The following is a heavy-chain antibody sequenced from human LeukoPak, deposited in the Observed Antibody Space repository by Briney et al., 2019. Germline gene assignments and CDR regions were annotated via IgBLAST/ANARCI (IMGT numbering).Heavy chain of an antibody. CDR1: GGSFSGYY. D-gene: IGHD3-16*01. Sequence: PSETLSLTCDVYGGSFSGYYWSFIRQTPGKGLEWIGEISHSGSTKYHRSLKSRLTISVDTSKNQFSLKLNSVTAADTAVYYCASFRWGIGFEYWGQGTLVTVSS. CDR3: ASFRWGIGFEY. V-gene: IGHV4-34*01. J-gene: IGHJ4*02. CDR2: ISHSGST.